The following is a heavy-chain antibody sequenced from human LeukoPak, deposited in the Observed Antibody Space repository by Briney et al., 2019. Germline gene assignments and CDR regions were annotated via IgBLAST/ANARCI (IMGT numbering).Heavy chain of an antibody. Sequence: SETLSLTCTVSGGSISSSSYYWGWIRQPPGKGLEWIGSIYYSGSTYYNPSLKSRVTISVDTSKNQFSLKLSSVTAADTAVYYCAELIKMSIDYWGQGTLVTVSS. CDR1: GGSISSSSYY. CDR3: AELIKMSIDY. V-gene: IGHV4-39*01. CDR2: IYYSGST. J-gene: IGHJ4*02. D-gene: IGHD3-16*01.